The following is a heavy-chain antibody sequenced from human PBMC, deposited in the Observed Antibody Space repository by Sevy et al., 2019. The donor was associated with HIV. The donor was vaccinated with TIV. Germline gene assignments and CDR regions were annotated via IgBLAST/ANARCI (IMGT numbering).Heavy chain of an antibody. D-gene: IGHD1-1*01. CDR2: ISYDGSNK. J-gene: IGHJ1*01. V-gene: IGHV3-30-3*01. Sequence: GESLKISCAASGFTFTSFSMHWVRQAPGKGLEWVATISYDGSNKYYADSVKGRFTISRDNSKNYLYLQMNSLRAEDTAEYCCALERLSSNVAEYFQNWGQGTLVTVSS. CDR1: GFTFTSFS. CDR3: ALERLSSNVAEYFQN.